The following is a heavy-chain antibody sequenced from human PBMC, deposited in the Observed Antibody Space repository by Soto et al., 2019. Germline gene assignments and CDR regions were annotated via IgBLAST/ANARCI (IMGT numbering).Heavy chain of an antibody. J-gene: IGHJ4*02. D-gene: IGHD3-3*01. Sequence: PSETLSLTCAVYGGSFSGYYWSWIRQPPGKGLEWIGEINHSGSTNYTPSLKSRVTISVDTSKNQFSLKLSSVTAADTAVYYCARVRSDFWSASGVDYWGQGTLVTVSS. V-gene: IGHV4-34*01. CDR1: GGSFSGYY. CDR2: INHSGST. CDR3: ARVRSDFWSASGVDY.